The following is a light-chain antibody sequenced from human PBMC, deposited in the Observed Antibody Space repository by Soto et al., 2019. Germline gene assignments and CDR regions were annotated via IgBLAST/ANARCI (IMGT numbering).Light chain of an antibody. CDR1: SSDVGGYNY. CDR2: EVT. V-gene: IGLV2-8*01. Sequence: QSVLTQPPSASGSPGQSVTLSCTGTSSDVGGYNYVSWYQQYPGRAPKLMIYEVTKRPSGGPDRVSGSKSGNTASLTVSGLQEEEEADYYCSSDAASNNVYFVFGGGTQLTVL. CDR3: SSDAASNNVYFV. J-gene: IGLJ3*02.